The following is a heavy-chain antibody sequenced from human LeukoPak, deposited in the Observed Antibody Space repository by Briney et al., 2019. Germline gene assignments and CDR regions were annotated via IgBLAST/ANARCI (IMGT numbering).Heavy chain of an antibody. V-gene: IGHV3-74*01. CDR2: INSDGSST. J-gene: IGHJ6*03. CDR1: GFTFSSYW. Sequence: GGSLRLSCAASGFTFSSYWTHWVRQAPGKGLVWVSRINSDGSSTSYADSVKGRFTISRDNAKNTLYLQMNSLRAEDTSVYYCASVRSDYSRWAIYYYYCMDVWGKGTTVTVSS. CDR3: ASVRSDYSRWAIYYYYCMDV. D-gene: IGHD4-11*01.